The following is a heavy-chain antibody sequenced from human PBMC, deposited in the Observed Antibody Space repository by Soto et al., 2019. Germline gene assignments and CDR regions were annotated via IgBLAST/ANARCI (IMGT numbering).Heavy chain of an antibody. J-gene: IGHJ4*02. D-gene: IGHD4-17*01. Sequence: PSETLSLTCTVSGGSVSSNSYSWGWIRQPPGKGLEWIGSIYYSGSTYYNPSLKSRVTISVDTSKNQFSLKLSSVTAADTAVYYCARDPRIYSDPYYFDYWGQGTLVTVSS. CDR3: ARDPRIYSDPYYFDY. CDR2: IYYSGST. V-gene: IGHV4-39*02. CDR1: GGSVSSNSYS.